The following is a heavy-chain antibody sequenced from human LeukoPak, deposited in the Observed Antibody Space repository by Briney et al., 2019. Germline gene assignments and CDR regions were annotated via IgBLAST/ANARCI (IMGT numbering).Heavy chain of an antibody. CDR2: INQGGST. CDR3: ARGDYYDSSGYYGWFDP. V-gene: IGHV4-34*01. CDR1: GGSFSGYY. J-gene: IGHJ5*02. Sequence: SETLSLTCAVDGGSFSGYYWSWIRQPPGKGLGWIGEINQGGSTNYNPSLKSRVTISVDTSKNQFSLKLSSVTAADTAVYYCARGDYYDSSGYYGWFDPWGEGTLVTVSS. D-gene: IGHD3-22*01.